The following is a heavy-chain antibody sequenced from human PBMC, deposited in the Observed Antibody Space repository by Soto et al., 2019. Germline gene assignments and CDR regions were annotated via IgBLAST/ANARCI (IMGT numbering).Heavy chain of an antibody. D-gene: IGHD2-15*01. CDR2: ISPSTSHI. J-gene: IGHJ6*02. CDR3: SVCSGGACHQNYGMDV. CDR1: GFTFSSCT. V-gene: IGHV3-21*01. Sequence: EVHLVESGGGLVKPGGSLRLSCAVSGFTFSSCTMNWVRQAPGKGLEWVSSISPSTSHIYYADSVKGRFTISRDNAKNSLLLQMTTLRAEDTALYYCSVCSGGACHQNYGMDVWGQGTTVTVYS.